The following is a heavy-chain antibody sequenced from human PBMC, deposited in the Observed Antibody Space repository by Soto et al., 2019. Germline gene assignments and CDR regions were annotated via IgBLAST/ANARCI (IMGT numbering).Heavy chain of an antibody. CDR2: ITPILGIS. CDR1: GGTFNTYA. CDR3: AREGDCSRTNCFVGSDFDL. Sequence: QVHLVQSGAEVQKPGSSVKVSCRAPGGTFNTYAISWLRQAPGQGFAWMGRITPILGISQHSQNFQGRVTFTGDMSTSIVYLELNSLRSGDTAVYFCAREGDCSRTNCFVGSDFDLWGQGTAVTVSS. V-gene: IGHV1-69*04. J-gene: IGHJ4*02. D-gene: IGHD2-2*01.